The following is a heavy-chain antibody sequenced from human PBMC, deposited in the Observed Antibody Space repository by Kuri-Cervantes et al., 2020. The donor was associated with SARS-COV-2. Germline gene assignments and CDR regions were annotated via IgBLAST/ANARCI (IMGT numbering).Heavy chain of an antibody. J-gene: IGHJ6*02. D-gene: IGHD2-2*01. V-gene: IGHV4-38-2*02. CDR2: IYHSGST. CDR1: GYSISSGHY. Sequence: SETLSLTCTVSGYSISSGHYWGWIRQPPGKGLEWIGSIYHSGSTYYKPSLKSRVTISVDTSKNQFSLKLSSVTAADTAVYYCARQGSTAQLLSMPHYYYDGMDVWGQGTTITVSS. CDR3: ARQGSTAQLLSMPHYYYDGMDV.